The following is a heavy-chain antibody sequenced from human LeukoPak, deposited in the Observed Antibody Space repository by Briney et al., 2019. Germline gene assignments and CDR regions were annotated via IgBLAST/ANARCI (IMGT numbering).Heavy chain of an antibody. CDR1: GGSFRSSSYY. CDR3: ARDGGIAVAGTVGWFDP. Sequence: SETLSLTCTVSGGSFRSSSYYWGWIRQTPGKGLEWIGCIYYSGSTYYNPSLKSRVTISVDTSENQFSLELSSVTAADTAVYYCARDGGIAVAGTVGWFDPWGQGTLVTVSS. V-gene: IGHV4-39*02. J-gene: IGHJ5*02. CDR2: IYYSGST. D-gene: IGHD6-19*01.